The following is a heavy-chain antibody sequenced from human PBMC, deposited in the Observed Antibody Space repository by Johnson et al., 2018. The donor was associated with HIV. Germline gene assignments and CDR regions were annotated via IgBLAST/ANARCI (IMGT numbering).Heavy chain of an antibody. V-gene: IGHV3-30*02. Sequence: VQLVESGGGVVQPGGSLRLSCAASGFTFSSYGMHWVRQGPGKGLEWVAFIRYDGSNKYYADSVKGRFTISRDNSKKTLYLQMNSLRVEDTAVYYCAKPVGSGGAGAFDIWGQGTMVTVSS. CDR1: GFTFSSYG. J-gene: IGHJ3*02. CDR3: AKPVGSGGAGAFDI. D-gene: IGHD4/OR15-4a*01. CDR2: IRYDGSNK.